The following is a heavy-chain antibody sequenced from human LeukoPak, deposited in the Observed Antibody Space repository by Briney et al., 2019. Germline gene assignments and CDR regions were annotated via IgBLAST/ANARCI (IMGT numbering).Heavy chain of an antibody. V-gene: IGHV4-34*01. Sequence: SETLSLTCAVYGGSFSGYYWSWIRQPPGKGLEWIGEINHSGSTNYNPSLKSRVTISVDTSKNQFSLKLSSVTAADTAVYYCARMVYYDFWSGYYTGIFAGWFDHWGQGTLVTVSS. CDR3: ARMVYYDFWSGYYTGIFAGWFDH. CDR1: GGSFSGYY. D-gene: IGHD3-3*01. J-gene: IGHJ5*02. CDR2: INHSGST.